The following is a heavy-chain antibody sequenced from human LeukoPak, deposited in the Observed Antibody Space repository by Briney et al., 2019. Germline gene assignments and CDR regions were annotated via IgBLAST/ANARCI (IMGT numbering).Heavy chain of an antibody. Sequence: PSETLSLTCTVSGGSISSSSDYWGWIRRPPGMGLEWIGSIYNNGRTFTNPSLKSRATISVDTSKNQFSLTLSSVTAADTAMYCYARPRWDGTNNSDFWGQGTLVPVSS. D-gene: IGHD1-14*01. V-gene: IGHV4-39*01. CDR1: GGSISSSSDY. J-gene: IGHJ4*02. CDR2: IYNNGRT. CDR3: ARPRWDGTNNSDF.